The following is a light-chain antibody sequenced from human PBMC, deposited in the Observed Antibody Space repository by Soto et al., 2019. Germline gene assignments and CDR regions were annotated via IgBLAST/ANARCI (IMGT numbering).Light chain of an antibody. CDR2: KVS. CDR3: MQGTHWPPT. V-gene: IGKV2-30*01. J-gene: IGKJ1*01. CDR1: QSLVYSGGNTY. Sequence: DVVMTQSPLSLPVTLGQPASISCRSSQSLVYSGGNTYLNWFQQRPGQSPRRLFYKVSNRDSGVPDRFSGSGSDTDFTLKISRVESEDVAVYYCMQGTHWPPTFGQGTKVEL.